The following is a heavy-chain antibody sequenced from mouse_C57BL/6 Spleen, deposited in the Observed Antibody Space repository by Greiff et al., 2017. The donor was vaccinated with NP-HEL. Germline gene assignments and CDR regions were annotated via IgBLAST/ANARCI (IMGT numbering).Heavy chain of an antibody. D-gene: IGHD1-1*01. J-gene: IGHJ2*01. Sequence: EVQLQQSGPVLVKPGASVKMSCKASGYTFTDYYMNWVKQSHGKSLEWIGVINPYNGGTSYNQKFKGKATLTVDKSSSTAYMELNSLTSEDSAVYYCARPYGSSYPYFDYWGQGTTLTVSS. V-gene: IGHV1-19*01. CDR3: ARPYGSSYPYFDY. CDR2: INPYNGGT. CDR1: GYTFTDYY.